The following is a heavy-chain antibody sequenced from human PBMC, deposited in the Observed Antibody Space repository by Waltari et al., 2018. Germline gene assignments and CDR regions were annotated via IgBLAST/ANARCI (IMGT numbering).Heavy chain of an antibody. CDR1: GYTFTSYY. J-gene: IGHJ4*02. CDR2: INPGGGST. CDR3: ARSRILTGYFPNEEFDY. Sequence: QVQLVQSGAEVKKPGASVKVSCEASGYTFTSYYLHWVLLAPGQGPQGMGVINPGGGSTIYAQKFQGRIAMTRDTSTRLVYMQLNSLRSDDTAVYYCARSRILTGYFPNEEFDYWGQGTLVTVSS. D-gene: IGHD3-9*01. V-gene: IGHV1-46*01.